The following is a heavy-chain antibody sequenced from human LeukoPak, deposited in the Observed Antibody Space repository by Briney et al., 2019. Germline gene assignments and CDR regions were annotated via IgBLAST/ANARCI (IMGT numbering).Heavy chain of an antibody. J-gene: IGHJ2*01. V-gene: IGHV1-2*02. CDR3: AGSDTTGYIPREWDYWYFDL. CDR2: SNPNSGGT. D-gene: IGHD1-1*01. CDR1: GYTFTGYY. Sequence: ASVKVSCKASGYTFTGYYKHWGRHAPGQGLEWMGLSNPNSGGTNYAQKFQGRVTMTRDTSISTAYMELSRLRSDDTAVYYCAGSDTTGYIPREWDYWYFDLWGRGTLVTVSS.